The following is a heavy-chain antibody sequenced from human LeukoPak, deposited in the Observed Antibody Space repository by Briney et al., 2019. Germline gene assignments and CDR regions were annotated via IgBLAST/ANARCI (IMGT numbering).Heavy chain of an antibody. CDR2: ISGSGDVT. CDR1: GFTFSNYP. D-gene: IGHD6-6*01. V-gene: IGHV3-23*01. CDR3: ARDSSHYLGSSDY. J-gene: IGHJ4*02. Sequence: PGGSLRLSCEASGFTFSNYPMSWVRQAPGRGLEWVSVISGSGDVTHYADAMKGRFTISRDNAKNTLNLQMNSLRAEDTAIYYCARDSSHYLGSSDYWGQGTLVTVSS.